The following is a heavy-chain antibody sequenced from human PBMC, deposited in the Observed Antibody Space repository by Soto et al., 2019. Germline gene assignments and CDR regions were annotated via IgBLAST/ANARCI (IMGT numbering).Heavy chain of an antibody. CDR1: GYSISIGNY. J-gene: IGHJ4*02. Sequence: SETLSLTCPVSGYSISIGNYWGWIRQPPGKRLEWIGSIYQSGSTYYNPSLRSRATISVDTSKNQFSLKLSSVTAADTAVYYCARVLGAPLYYFDYWGQGILVTVS. V-gene: IGHV4-38-2*02. CDR3: ARVLGAPLYYFDY. CDR2: IYQSGST. D-gene: IGHD1-26*01.